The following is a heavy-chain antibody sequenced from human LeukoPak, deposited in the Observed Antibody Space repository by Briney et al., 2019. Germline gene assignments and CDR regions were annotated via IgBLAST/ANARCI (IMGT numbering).Heavy chain of an antibody. CDR2: IYTSGST. D-gene: IGHD3-10*01. CDR1: GGSISSYY. Sequence: SETLSLTCTVSGGSISSYYWSWIRQPAGKGLEWIGRIYTSGSTNYNPSLKSRVTMSVDTSKNQFSLKLSSVTAADTAVYYCARGPGRVFRGAAFDIWGQGTMVTVSS. J-gene: IGHJ3*02. CDR3: ARGPGRVFRGAAFDI. V-gene: IGHV4-4*07.